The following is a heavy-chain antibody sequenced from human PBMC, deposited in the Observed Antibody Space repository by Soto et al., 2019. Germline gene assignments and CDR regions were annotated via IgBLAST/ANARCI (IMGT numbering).Heavy chain of an antibody. D-gene: IGHD3-10*01. CDR1: GDSIRSTRHY. V-gene: IGHV4-39*01. J-gene: IGHJ4*02. Sequence: SETLSLTCTVSGDSIRSTRHYWGWIRQPPGKGLEWIGSIHYSGSSDYNPSLKSRVTTSVDTSKNHFSLKLTSGTAADTAVYYCARHIRGVSGDYFHNWGRGTLVTVSS. CDR3: ARHIRGVSGDYFHN. CDR2: IHYSGSS.